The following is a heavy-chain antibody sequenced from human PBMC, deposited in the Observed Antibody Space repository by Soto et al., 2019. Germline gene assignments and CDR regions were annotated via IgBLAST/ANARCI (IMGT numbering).Heavy chain of an antibody. CDR1: GGSISGGVHS. J-gene: IGHJ6*02. Sequence: SETLSLTCTVSGGSISGGVHSWSWIRQPPGKGLEWIGSIYFRGNTYYNPSLQTRVTISVDKSKNQFSLKLSSVTAADTAVYYCARVDKVVVPAAIGGDMDVWGQGTTVTVSS. CDR2: IYFRGNT. V-gene: IGHV4-39*07. CDR3: ARVDKVVVPAAIGGDMDV. D-gene: IGHD2-2*01.